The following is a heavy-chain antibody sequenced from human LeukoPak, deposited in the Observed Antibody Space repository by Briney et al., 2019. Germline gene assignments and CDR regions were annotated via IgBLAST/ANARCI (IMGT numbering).Heavy chain of an antibody. V-gene: IGHV1-2*02. CDR3: ARAAGDRRYYYYYYMDV. J-gene: IGHJ6*03. CDR2: INPNSGGT. Sequence: GASVKVSCKASGYTFTGYYMHWVRQAPGQGLEWMGWINPNSGGTNYAQKLQGRVTMTRDTSISTAYMELSRLRSDDTAVYYCARAAGDRRYYYYYYMDVWGKGTTVTASS. CDR1: GYTFTGYY. D-gene: IGHD3-16*01.